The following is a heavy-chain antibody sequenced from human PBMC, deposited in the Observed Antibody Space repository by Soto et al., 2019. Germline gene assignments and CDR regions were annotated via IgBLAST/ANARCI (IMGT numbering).Heavy chain of an antibody. J-gene: IGHJ4*02. D-gene: IGHD4-17*01. CDR3: GRGATVNQKDY. Sequence: SETLSLTCTVSGVSVSSGSFYWAWIRQPPGKGLEWIGFVSYSGTTNYKPSLKSRVTISVDTSRSQISLKVSSLTAADTAVYCCGRGATVNQKDYWGQGTLVTVSS. CDR1: GVSVSSGSFY. V-gene: IGHV4-61*01. CDR2: VSYSGTT.